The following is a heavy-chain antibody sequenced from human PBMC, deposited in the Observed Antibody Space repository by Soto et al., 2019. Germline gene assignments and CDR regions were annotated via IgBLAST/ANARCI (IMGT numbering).Heavy chain of an antibody. V-gene: IGHV1-2*04. CDR1: GYTFTGYY. Sequence: ASVKVSCKASGYTFTGYYMHWVRQAPGQGLEWMGWINPNSGGTNYAQKFQGWVTMTRDTSISTAYMELSRLRSDDTAVYYCARGSSYFDWLSPGRYYYYMDVWGKGTTVTVSS. J-gene: IGHJ6*03. CDR3: ARGSSYFDWLSPGRYYYYMDV. CDR2: INPNSGGT. D-gene: IGHD3-9*01.